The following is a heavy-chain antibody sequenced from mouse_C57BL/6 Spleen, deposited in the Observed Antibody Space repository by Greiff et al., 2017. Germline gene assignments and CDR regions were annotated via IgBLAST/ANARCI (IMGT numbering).Heavy chain of an antibody. V-gene: IGHV3-6*01. Sequence: ESGPGLVKPSQSLSLTCSVTGYSITSGYYWNWIRQFPGNKLEWMGYISYDGSNNYNPSLKNRISITRDTSKNQFFLKLNSVTTEDTATYYCAKRDDYDWYYFDYWGQGTTLTVSS. CDR2: ISYDGSN. D-gene: IGHD2-4*01. CDR3: AKRDDYDWYYFDY. CDR1: GYSITSGYY. J-gene: IGHJ2*01.